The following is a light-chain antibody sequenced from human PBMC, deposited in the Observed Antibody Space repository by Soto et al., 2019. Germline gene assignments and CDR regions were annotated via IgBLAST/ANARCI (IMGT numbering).Light chain of an antibody. CDR2: EIS. CDR3: MQGTQSPYT. J-gene: IGKJ2*01. V-gene: IGKV2-24*01. CDR1: QGLVHSDGNTY. Sequence: DIVMTQTPLSSPVTLGQPASISCRSSQGLVHSDGNTYLSWLQQRPGQPPRLLIYEISNRFSGVPDRFSGSGAGTDFTLKISRVEAEDVGVYYCMQGTQSPYTFGQGTKLEIK.